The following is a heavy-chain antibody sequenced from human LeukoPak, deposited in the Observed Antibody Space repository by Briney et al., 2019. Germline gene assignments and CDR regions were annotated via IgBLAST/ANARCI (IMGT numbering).Heavy chain of an antibody. J-gene: IGHJ4*02. V-gene: IGHV3-66*01. CDR2: ISSGGSA. D-gene: IGHD5-24*01. Sequence: GGSLRLSCAASGFTVSSDYMGWVRQAPEKGLEWVSLISSGGSAYYADSLKGRFTISRDNSKNTLYLQMNSLRAEDTAVYYCGRVGDGYNDNYWGQGTLVTVSS. CDR1: GFTVSSDY. CDR3: GRVGDGYNDNY.